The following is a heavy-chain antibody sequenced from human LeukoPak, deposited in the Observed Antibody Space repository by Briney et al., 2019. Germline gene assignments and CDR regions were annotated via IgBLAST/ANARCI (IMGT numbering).Heavy chain of an antibody. D-gene: IGHD3-10*01. CDR3: TKDINSGIFYNTYMDV. V-gene: IGHV3-43D*03. J-gene: IGHJ6*03. Sequence: GGSLRLSCAASGFTFSSYEMNWVRQAPGKGLEWVSLISWDGASAYYADSVKGRFTISRDNSKSSLYLQMNNLRPEDTALYYCTKDINSGIFYNTYMDVWGKGTPVTVSS. CDR2: ISWDGASA. CDR1: GFTFSSYE.